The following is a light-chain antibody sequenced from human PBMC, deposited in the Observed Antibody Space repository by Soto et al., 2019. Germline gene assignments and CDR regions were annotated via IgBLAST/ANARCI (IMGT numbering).Light chain of an antibody. V-gene: IGKV1-5*03. CDR1: QSIGVG. CDR3: QQYSTYPWT. J-gene: IGKJ1*01. CDR2: MAS. Sequence: DIELSQSPSTLSSSIGDRVTITCRASQSIGVGLAWFQQKPGKAPELLIYMASNLYTGAPSRFSGRGSGTEFTLTISGLQPDDFGTFFCQQYSTYPWTFGQGTKVDIK.